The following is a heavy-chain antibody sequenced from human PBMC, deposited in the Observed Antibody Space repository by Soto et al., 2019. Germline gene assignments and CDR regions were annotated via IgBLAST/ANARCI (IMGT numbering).Heavy chain of an antibody. D-gene: IGHD3-10*01. CDR1: GGPCSSFS. V-gene: IGHV4-34*01. CDR2: IHHSGTT. Sequence: SETLALTCTVYGGPCSSFSWSRLRQSTGKGLEWIGEIHHSGTTNYNPSLKSRVTISVDTSKNQFSLELSSVTAADTALYYCVSYDSGTYYNGYAFDFWSQGSLVTVSS. CDR3: VSYDSGTYYNGYAFDF. J-gene: IGHJ4*02.